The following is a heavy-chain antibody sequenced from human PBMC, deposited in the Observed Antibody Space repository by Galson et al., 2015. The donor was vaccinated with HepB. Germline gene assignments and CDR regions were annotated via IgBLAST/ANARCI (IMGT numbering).Heavy chain of an antibody. V-gene: IGHV3-23*01. CDR1: GFTFNNHA. CDR2: IRGSNGDT. D-gene: IGHD1-14*01. CDR3: ARASPYGTTWHGANDY. J-gene: IGHJ4*02. Sequence: SLRLSCAASGFTFNNHALTWVRQAPGKGLEWVSAIRGSNGDTFYAGSVKGRFTISRDSSKSTLYLQMNSLKVEDTAVYYCARASPYGTTWHGANDYWGQGTLVTVSS.